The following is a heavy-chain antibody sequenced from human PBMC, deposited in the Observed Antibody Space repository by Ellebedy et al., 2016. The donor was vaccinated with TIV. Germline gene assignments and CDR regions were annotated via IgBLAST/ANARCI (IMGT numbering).Heavy chain of an antibody. V-gene: IGHV1-2*02. CDR2: ISPSGGT. D-gene: IGHD2/OR15-2a*01. Sequence: AASVKVSCKASGYTFTDYFLHWVRQAPGQGLEWMGWISPSGGTKYAQKFQDRVIMTRDTSISTAYMDLKNLGSDDTATYFCARDKRRVIYAMDVWGQGTTVTVS. J-gene: IGHJ6*02. CDR3: ARDKRRVIYAMDV. CDR1: GYTFTDYF.